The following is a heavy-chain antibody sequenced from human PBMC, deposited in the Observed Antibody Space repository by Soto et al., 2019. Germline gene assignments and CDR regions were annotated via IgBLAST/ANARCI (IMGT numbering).Heavy chain of an antibody. Sequence: EVQLLESGGGLVQPGGSLRLSCVASGFTFSTYTMSWVRQAPGKGREWVAVISGSAGSSGPSYADSVQGRFSISRDNARNTLYLQMNSLRGEDTAMYYCAKARCSPANCYVPEYWGQGTRVTVSS. D-gene: IGHD2-2*01. V-gene: IGHV3-23*01. CDR1: GFTFSTYT. CDR3: AKARCSPANCYVPEY. J-gene: IGHJ4*02. CDR2: ISGSAGSSGP.